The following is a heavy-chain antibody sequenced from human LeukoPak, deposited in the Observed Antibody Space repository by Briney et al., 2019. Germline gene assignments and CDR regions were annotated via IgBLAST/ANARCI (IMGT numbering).Heavy chain of an antibody. CDR3: ARDRNGYNEFDY. CDR2: IYYSGST. Sequence: SETLSLTCTVSGGSISSYHWSWIRQPPGKGLEWIGYIYYSGSTNYNPSLKSRVTISVDTSKNQFSLKLSSVTAADTAVYYCARDRNGYNEFDYWGQGTLVTVSS. V-gene: IGHV4-59*01. CDR1: GGSISSYH. D-gene: IGHD5-24*01. J-gene: IGHJ4*02.